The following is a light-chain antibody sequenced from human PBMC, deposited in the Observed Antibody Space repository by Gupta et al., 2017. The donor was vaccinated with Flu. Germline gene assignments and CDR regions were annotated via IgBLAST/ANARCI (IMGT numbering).Light chain of an antibody. CDR1: QSVFYSTNKKNY. CDR3: QQYQAIPLT. Sequence: DIVMTQSPDSLAVPLGERATINCKSSQSVFYSTNKKNYLAWYQQKAGQPPRLLMYWASTRESGVPDRFSGSGSGTDFTLTISSLQAEDVALYYCQQYQAIPLTFGEGTKVEIK. CDR2: WAS. V-gene: IGKV4-1*01. J-gene: IGKJ4*01.